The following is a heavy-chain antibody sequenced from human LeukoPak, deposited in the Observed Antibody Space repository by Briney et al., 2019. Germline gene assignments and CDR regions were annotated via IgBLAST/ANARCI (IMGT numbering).Heavy chain of an antibody. CDR3: ARGRGGDYEH. J-gene: IGHJ4*02. V-gene: IGHV4-59*01. CDR1: GGSISSYY. Sequence: SETLSLTCTVSGGSISSYYWSWIRQPPGKGLEWIGYIYYSVSTNYNPSLKSRVTISVDTSKNQFSLKLSSVTAADTAVYYCARGRGGDYEHWGQGTLVTVSS. CDR2: IYYSVST. D-gene: IGHD2-21*02.